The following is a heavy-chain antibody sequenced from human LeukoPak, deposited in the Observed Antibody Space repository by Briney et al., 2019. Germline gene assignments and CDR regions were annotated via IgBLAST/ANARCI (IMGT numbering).Heavy chain of an antibody. Sequence: GGSLRLSCAASGFTVSSNYMSWVRQAPGKGLEWVSVIYSGGSTYYADSVKGRFTISRDNSKNTLYLQMNSLRAEDTAVYYCARAYCSSTSCYYYYYGMDVWGQGTTVTVSS. D-gene: IGHD2-2*01. V-gene: IGHV3-53*01. CDR3: ARAYCSSTSCYYYYYGMDV. CDR1: GFTVSSNY. J-gene: IGHJ6*02. CDR2: IYSGGST.